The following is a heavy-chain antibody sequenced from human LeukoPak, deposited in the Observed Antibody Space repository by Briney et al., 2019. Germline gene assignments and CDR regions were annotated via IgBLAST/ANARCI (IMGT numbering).Heavy chain of an antibody. Sequence: AASVKVSCKASGYTFTGYYMHWVRQAPGQGLEWMGWINPNSGGTNYAQKFQGRVTMTRDTSISTAYMELSSLRSEDTAVYYCAAGLGGSYPNWFDPWGQGTLVTVSS. CDR3: AAGLGGSYPNWFDP. D-gene: IGHD1-26*01. J-gene: IGHJ5*02. CDR1: GYTFTGYY. CDR2: INPNSGGT. V-gene: IGHV1-2*02.